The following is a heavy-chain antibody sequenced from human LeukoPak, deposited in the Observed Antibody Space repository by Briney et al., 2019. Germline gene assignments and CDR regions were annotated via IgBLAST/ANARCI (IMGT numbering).Heavy chain of an antibody. Sequence: GESLKISCKGSGNSFTSYWIDWVRQMPGKGLEWIGAIFPGDSDTRYSPSFQGQVTISADKSISTAYLQWSSLKASDTAMYYCARLRYYGSGSYSRRGWFDPWGQGTLVTVSS. CDR3: ARLRYYGSGSYSRRGWFDP. J-gene: IGHJ5*02. CDR2: IFPGDSDT. V-gene: IGHV5-51*01. D-gene: IGHD3-10*01. CDR1: GNSFTSYW.